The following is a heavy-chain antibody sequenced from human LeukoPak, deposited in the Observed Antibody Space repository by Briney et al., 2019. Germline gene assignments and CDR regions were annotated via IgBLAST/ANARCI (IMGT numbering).Heavy chain of an antibody. V-gene: IGHV3-7*01. CDR2: IKQDGSEK. CDR1: GFTFSNAW. CDR3: ARVSTPMTTSSYNWFDP. D-gene: IGHD4-11*01. Sequence: PGGSLRLSCAASGFTFSNAWMTWVRQPPGKGLEWVANIKQDGSEKYYVDSVKGRFTISRDNAKNSLYLQMNSLRAEDTAVYYCARVSTPMTTSSYNWFDPWGQGTLVTVSS. J-gene: IGHJ5*02.